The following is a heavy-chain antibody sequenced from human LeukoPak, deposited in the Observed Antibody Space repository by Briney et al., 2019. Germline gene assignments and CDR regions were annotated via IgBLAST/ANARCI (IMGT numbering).Heavy chain of an antibody. CDR3: ASRTPFRYYFDY. V-gene: IGHV4-59*02. D-gene: IGHD3-16*01. Sequence: SETLSLTCTVSGGSVSSYYWSWIRRPPGRGLEWIAYLSHSGSSDSNPSLTSRVTTLVDTSKNQFSLKLTSVTAADTAVYYCASRTPFRYYFDYWGQGTLVTVST. CDR1: GGSVSSYY. J-gene: IGHJ4*02. CDR2: LSHSGSS.